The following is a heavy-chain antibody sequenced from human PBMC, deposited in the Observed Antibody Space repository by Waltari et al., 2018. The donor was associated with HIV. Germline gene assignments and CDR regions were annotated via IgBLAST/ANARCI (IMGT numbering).Heavy chain of an antibody. D-gene: IGHD3-16*01. V-gene: IGHV1-24*01. CDR1: GYTLSELA. CDR3: TGGGSAFDV. Sequence: VQLVQSGAEVKKPGASGKVSCTVSGYTLSELALHWVRQSPGKGLEWMGGFDPEDGETVYAQKFQGRVTMTEDPSTGSAYMDLTGLRFDDTAVYYCTGGGSAFDVWGQGTMVTVSS. J-gene: IGHJ3*01. CDR2: FDPEDGET.